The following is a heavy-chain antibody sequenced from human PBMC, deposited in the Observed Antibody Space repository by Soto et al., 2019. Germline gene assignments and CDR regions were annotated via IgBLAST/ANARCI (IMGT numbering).Heavy chain of an antibody. Sequence: PGGSLRLSCAASGFTFSSYAVSWVRQAPGKGPEWISSISGSGSTIYYADSVKGRFTTSRDNSKNTLYLQMSSLRAEDTAVYYCAKVFYYYDSSGIYYFDYWGQGTLVTVSS. J-gene: IGHJ4*02. D-gene: IGHD3-22*01. CDR2: ISGSGSTI. V-gene: IGHV3-23*01. CDR1: GFTFSSYA. CDR3: AKVFYYYDSSGIYYFDY.